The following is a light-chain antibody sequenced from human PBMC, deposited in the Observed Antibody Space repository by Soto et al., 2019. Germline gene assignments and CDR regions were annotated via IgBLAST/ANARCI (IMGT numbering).Light chain of an antibody. CDR1: SSNIGSNY. V-gene: IGLV1-47*01. J-gene: IGLJ1*01. CDR2: RNN. CDR3: AAWDASLSGNV. Sequence: QSALTQPPSASGTPGQRVTISCSGSSSNIGSNYVYWYQQLPGTAPKLLIYRNNQRPSGVPDRFSGSKSGTSASLAISGLRSEDEADYYCAAWDASLSGNVFGTGTKVTVL.